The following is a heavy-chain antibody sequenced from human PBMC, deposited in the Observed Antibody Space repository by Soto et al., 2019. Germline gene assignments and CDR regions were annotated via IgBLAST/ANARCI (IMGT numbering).Heavy chain of an antibody. V-gene: IGHV1-2*02. J-gene: IGHJ4*02. CDR2: IGPESGAT. Sequence: ASVMVSCKASGYTFTGHYIHWVRQAPEQGPEWMGEIGPESGATRYAQKFQGRVTMTRDTSITTVYMELKNLSPDDTAVYYCGRGRSGQIVVFYWGQGTPVTVSS. D-gene: IGHD1-26*01. CDR1: GYTFTGHY. CDR3: GRGRSGQIVVFY.